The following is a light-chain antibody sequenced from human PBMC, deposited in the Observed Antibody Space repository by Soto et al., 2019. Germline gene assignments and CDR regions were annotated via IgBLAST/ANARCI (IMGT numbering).Light chain of an antibody. CDR3: CSYEGSSTPYV. CDR2: EGS. J-gene: IGLJ1*01. V-gene: IGLV2-23*01. CDR1: SSDVGGYNL. Sequence: QSALTQPASVSGSPGQSITISCTGTSSDVGGYNLVSWYQQHPGKAPKLMIYEGSKRPSGVANRFSGSKSGNTASLTISGRQADDEADYYCCSYEGSSTPYVFGAGTKLTVL.